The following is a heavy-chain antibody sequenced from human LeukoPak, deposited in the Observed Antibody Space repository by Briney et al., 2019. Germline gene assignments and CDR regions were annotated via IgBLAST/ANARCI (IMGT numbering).Heavy chain of an antibody. D-gene: IGHD4-11*01. Sequence: GRSLRLSCAASGFTFSNYAMSWVRQAPGKGLEWVALISSDGTNNYYANSVKGRFTISRDNPKNTPYLPMNSLRPEDTAVYYCAKDGPPTVTRGSFDYWGQGTLVTVSS. J-gene: IGHJ4*02. CDR3: AKDGPPTVTRGSFDY. CDR2: ISSDGTNN. V-gene: IGHV3-30*18. CDR1: GFTFSNYA.